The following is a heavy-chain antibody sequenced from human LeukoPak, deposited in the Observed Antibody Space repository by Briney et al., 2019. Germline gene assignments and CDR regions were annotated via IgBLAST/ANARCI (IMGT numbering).Heavy chain of an antibody. Sequence: PGGSLRLSCVGSGFTFSSYWMSWVRQAPGKELEWVANIKQYGSEKYYVDSVKGRFTISRDNAKNSLYLQMNTLRAEDTAVYYCARPRDSSWSKTWDYWGQGTLVTVSS. CDR2: IKQYGSEK. J-gene: IGHJ4*02. V-gene: IGHV3-7*03. D-gene: IGHD6-13*01. CDR3: ARPRDSSWSKTWDY. CDR1: GFTFSSYW.